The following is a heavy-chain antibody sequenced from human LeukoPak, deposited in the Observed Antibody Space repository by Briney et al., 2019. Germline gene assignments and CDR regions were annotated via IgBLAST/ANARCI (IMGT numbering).Heavy chain of an antibody. V-gene: IGHV3-53*01. D-gene: IGHD3-22*01. CDR1: GFTVSSSY. Sequence: GGSLRLSCAASGFTVSSSYMTWVREAPGKGLEWVSVLSSGGTTYYADSVKGRFTISRDNSQNTLYLQMNSLRADDTAVYYCARANSMYYYDTWGQGTLVTVSS. J-gene: IGHJ4*02. CDR2: LSSGGTT. CDR3: ARANSMYYYDT.